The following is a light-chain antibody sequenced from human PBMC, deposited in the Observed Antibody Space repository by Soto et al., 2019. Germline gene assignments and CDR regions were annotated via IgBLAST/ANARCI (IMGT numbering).Light chain of an antibody. V-gene: IGKV3-20*01. CDR1: QSVSSSY. CDR3: QQYGSSQYT. J-gene: IGKJ2*01. Sequence: EIVLTQSPGTLSLSPGERATLSCRASQSVSSSYLAWYQQKPGQAPMLLIYGASSRATGITDRFSGSGSGTDFTLTISRLEPEDFAVYYCQQYGSSQYTFGQGTKLEIK. CDR2: GAS.